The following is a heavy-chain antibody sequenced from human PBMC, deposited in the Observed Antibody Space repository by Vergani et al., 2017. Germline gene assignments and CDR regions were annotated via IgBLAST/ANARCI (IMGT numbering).Heavy chain of an antibody. V-gene: IGHV1-2*02. CDR3: GSGRASDY. CDR2: IKPNSGDT. Sequence: QVQMVQSVAEVKKPGASVKVSCKASGYTFTGYYMHWVRQAPGQGLEWMGWIKPNSGDTNYAQKFQGRVTMTRDTSISTAYMGLSRLRSDDTAVYYCGSGRASDYWGQGTLVTVSS. D-gene: IGHD3-10*01. J-gene: IGHJ4*02. CDR1: GYTFTGYY.